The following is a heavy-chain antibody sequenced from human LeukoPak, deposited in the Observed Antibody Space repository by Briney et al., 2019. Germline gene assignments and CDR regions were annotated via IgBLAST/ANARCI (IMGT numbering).Heavy chain of an antibody. V-gene: IGHV4-38-2*01. CDR2: IYHSGST. J-gene: IGHJ4*02. CDR3: ARYYYDSSGYYWGNFDY. Sequence: SETLSLTCAVSGYSISSGYFWAWIRQPPGKGLEWIGNIYHSGSTYYNPSLKSRVTISVDTSKNQFSLKLSSVTAADTAVYYCARYYYDSSGYYWGNFDYWGQGTLVTVSS. D-gene: IGHD3-22*01. CDR1: GYSISSGYF.